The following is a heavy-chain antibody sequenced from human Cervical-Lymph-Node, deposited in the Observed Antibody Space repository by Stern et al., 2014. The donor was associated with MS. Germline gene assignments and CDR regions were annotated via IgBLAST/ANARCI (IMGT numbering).Heavy chain of an antibody. CDR3: ARAFCTGGVCYSFPFYGMDV. Sequence: EVQLVESGGGVVRPGRSLRLSCAASGFTFEDYGMSWVRPAPGQGLEWVAAINWNGGSTVYAGSVQGRFTISRDNAKNSLYLQMNSLRAEDTALYHCARAFCTGGVCYSFPFYGMDVWGQGTTVTVSS. CDR1: GFTFEDYG. J-gene: IGHJ6*02. CDR2: INWNGGST. D-gene: IGHD2-8*02. V-gene: IGHV3-20*01.